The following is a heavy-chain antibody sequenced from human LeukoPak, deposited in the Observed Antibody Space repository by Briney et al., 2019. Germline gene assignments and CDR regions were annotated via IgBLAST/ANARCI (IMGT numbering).Heavy chain of an antibody. J-gene: IGHJ6*02. D-gene: IGHD6-19*01. CDR1: GGSVSSGSYY. Sequence: SETLSLTCTVSGGSVSSGSYYWSWIRQPPGKGLEWIGYIYYSGSTNYNPSLKSRVTISVDTSKNQFSLKLSSVTAADTAVYYCARVTTYSSGWYGSLYYYYGMDVWGQGTTVTVSS. CDR2: IYYSGST. V-gene: IGHV4-61*01. CDR3: ARVTTYSSGWYGSLYYYYGMDV.